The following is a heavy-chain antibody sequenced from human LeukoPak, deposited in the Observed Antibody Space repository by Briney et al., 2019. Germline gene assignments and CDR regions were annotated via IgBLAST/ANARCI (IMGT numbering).Heavy chain of an antibody. CDR3: ARWRILWFGELSRYYYYYYGMDV. V-gene: IGHV1-8*01. CDR2: MNPNSGNT. CDR1: GYTFTSYD. D-gene: IGHD3-10*01. Sequence: ASVTVSCKASGYTFTSYDINWVRQAAGQGLEWMGWMNPNSGNTGYAQKFQGRVTMTRNTSISTAYMELSSLRSEDTAVYYCARWRILWFGELSRYYYYYYGMDVGGQGTTVTVSS. J-gene: IGHJ6*02.